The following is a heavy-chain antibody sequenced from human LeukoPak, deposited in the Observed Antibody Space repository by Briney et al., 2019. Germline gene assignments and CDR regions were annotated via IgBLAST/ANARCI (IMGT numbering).Heavy chain of an antibody. CDR3: ASHSPDITLSWFGPHLL. J-gene: IGHJ4*02. CDR1: VGTFSSYA. D-gene: IGHD3-10*01. CDR2: IIPIFGTA. V-gene: IGHV1-69*06. Sequence: SVKVSCKASVGTFSSYAISWVRQAPGQGLEWMGGIIPIFGTANYAQKFQGRVTITADKSTSTAYMELSSLRSEDTAVYYCASHSPDITLSWFGPHLLWGQGTLVTVSS.